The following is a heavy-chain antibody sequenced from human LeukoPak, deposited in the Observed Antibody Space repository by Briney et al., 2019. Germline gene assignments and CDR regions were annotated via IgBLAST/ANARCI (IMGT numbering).Heavy chain of an antibody. Sequence: SETLSLTCTVSGGSISSSSYYWGWIRQPPGKGLEWIGSIYYSGSTYYNPSLKRRVTISVDTSKNQFSLKLSSVTAADTAVYYCARQTDDFWSGHYAPGNWFDPWDQGTLVTVSS. J-gene: IGHJ5*02. D-gene: IGHD3-3*01. CDR1: GGSISSSSYY. CDR2: IYYSGST. CDR3: ARQTDDFWSGHYAPGNWFDP. V-gene: IGHV4-39*01.